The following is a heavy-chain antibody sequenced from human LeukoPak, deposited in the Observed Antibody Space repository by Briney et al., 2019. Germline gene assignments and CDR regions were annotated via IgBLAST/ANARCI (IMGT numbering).Heavy chain of an antibody. CDR1: GGSFSGHY. CDR2: INHSGNT. D-gene: IGHD5-24*01. J-gene: IGHJ6*03. CDR3: ASRGGYKFRFTDYYYYYMDV. V-gene: IGHV4-34*01. Sequence: SETLSLTCAVYGGSFSGHYWSWIRQPPGKGLEWVGEINHSGNTNYNPSLKSRVAISVDTSKNQFSLKLSSVTAADTAVYYCASRGGYKFRFTDYYYYYMDVWGNGTTVTVSS.